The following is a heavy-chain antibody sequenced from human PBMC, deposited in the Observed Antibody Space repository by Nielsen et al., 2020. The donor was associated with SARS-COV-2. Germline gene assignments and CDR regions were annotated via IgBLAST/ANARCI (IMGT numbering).Heavy chain of an antibody. CDR1: GYTFISCG. V-gene: IGHV1-18*01. J-gene: IGHJ4*02. CDR2: ISPYNDNT. CDR3: ARDDEAGANFVDS. D-gene: IGHD1-26*01. Sequence: ASVKVSCKASGYTFISCGISWVRQAPGQGLEWMGWISPYNDNTDYSEKVRGRVTMTTDTSTSTAYMELRSLRFDDTAVYYCARDDEAGANFVDSWGQGTQVTVSS.